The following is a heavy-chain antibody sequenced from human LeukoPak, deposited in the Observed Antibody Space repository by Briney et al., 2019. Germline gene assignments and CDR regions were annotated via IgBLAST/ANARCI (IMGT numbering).Heavy chain of an antibody. CDR3: AMTRLTYYYDSSTDY. V-gene: IGHV3-33*01. D-gene: IGHD3-22*01. J-gene: IGHJ4*02. CDR1: GFTFSSYG. CDR2: IWYDGSNK. Sequence: GGSLRLSCAASGFTFSSYGMHWVRQAPGKGLEWVAVIWYDGSNKYYADSVKGRFTISRDNSKNTLYLQMNSLRAEDTAVYYCAMTRLTYYYDSSTDYWGQGTLVTVSS.